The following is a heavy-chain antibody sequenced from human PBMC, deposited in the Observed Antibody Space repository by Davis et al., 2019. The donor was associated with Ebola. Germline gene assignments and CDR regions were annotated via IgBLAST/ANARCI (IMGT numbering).Heavy chain of an antibody. J-gene: IGHJ4*02. CDR3: ARDGVPAAHDY. CDR2: IKQDGSEK. D-gene: IGHD2-2*01. CDR1: GFTFPRDW. Sequence: ESLKISCAASGFTFPRDWMTWVRQAPGKGLEWVANIKQDGSEKYYLDSVKGRFTISRDNAKNSLYLQMNSLRAEDTAVYYCARDGVPAAHDYWGQGTLVTVSS. V-gene: IGHV3-7*03.